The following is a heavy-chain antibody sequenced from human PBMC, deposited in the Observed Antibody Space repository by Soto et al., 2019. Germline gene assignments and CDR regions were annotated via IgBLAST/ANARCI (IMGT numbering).Heavy chain of an antibody. CDR1: GFTCSNTW. J-gene: IGHJ4*02. CDR2: IKSRSDGGTT. V-gene: IGHV3-15*01. CDR3: ATESYYYGSGTSLFDY. D-gene: IGHD3-10*01. Sequence: VQLVESGGGLVKPGGSLRLSCAVSGFTCSNTWMSWVRQAPGKGQEWVGHIKSRSDGGTTDYAAPVNGRFSISRDHSKNTMYLQMHSLKADYTAVYYCATESYYYGSGTSLFDYWGQGTLVTVSS.